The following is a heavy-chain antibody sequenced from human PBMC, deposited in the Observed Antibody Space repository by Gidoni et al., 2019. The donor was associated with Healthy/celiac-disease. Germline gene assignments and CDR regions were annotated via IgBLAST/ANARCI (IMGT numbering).Heavy chain of an antibody. V-gene: IGHV3-30-3*01. Sequence: QVQLVESGGGGVQPGGSLRLYCAASGFTFSSYAMHWVRQAPGKGLAWVAVISYDGSNKYYADSVKGLFTISRDNSKNTLYLQMNSLRAEDTAVYYCARDKPKAGYSSGWGYFQHWGQGTLVTVSA. J-gene: IGHJ1*01. CDR3: ARDKPKAGYSSGWGYFQH. CDR2: ISYDGSNK. CDR1: GFTFSSYA. D-gene: IGHD6-19*01.